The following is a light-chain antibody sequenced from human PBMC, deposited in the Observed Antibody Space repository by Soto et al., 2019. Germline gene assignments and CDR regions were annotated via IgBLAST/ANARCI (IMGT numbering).Light chain of an antibody. J-gene: IGLJ2*01. V-gene: IGLV2-11*01. CDR2: DVS. Sequence: QSVLTQPRSVSGSPGQSVAISCTGTSSDVGGYNYVSWYQQHPGKAPKLMIYDVSGRPSGVPDRFSGSKSGNTASLTISGLQAEDEADYYCCSYAGTYAVFGGGTQLTVL. CDR3: CSYAGTYAV. CDR1: SSDVGGYNY.